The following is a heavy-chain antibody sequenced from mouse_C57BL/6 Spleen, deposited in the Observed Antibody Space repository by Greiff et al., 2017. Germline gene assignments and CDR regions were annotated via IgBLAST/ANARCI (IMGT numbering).Heavy chain of an antibody. CDR3: ARRRLDGYYDAMDY. Sequence: QVQLQQSGAELARPGASVKLSCKASGYTFTSYGISWVKQRTGQGLEWIGEIYPRSGNTYYNEKFKGKATLTADKSSSTAYMELRSLTSEDSAVYFGARRRLDGYYDAMDYWGQGTSVTVSS. V-gene: IGHV1-81*01. CDR2: IYPRSGNT. J-gene: IGHJ4*01. D-gene: IGHD2-3*01. CDR1: GYTFTSYG.